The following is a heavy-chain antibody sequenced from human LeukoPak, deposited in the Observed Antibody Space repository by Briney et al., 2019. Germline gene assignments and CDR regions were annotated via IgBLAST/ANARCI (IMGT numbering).Heavy chain of an antibody. V-gene: IGHV3-30*18. CDR2: ISRDGSNI. J-gene: IGHJ4*02. D-gene: IGHD6-19*01. CDR1: GFTFSSYG. CDR3: AKGAGIAVAGILDY. Sequence: SGGSLRLSCAASGFTFSSYGMHWVRQAPGKGLEWVAVISRDGSNIYYGDSVKGRFSISRDNSKNTLYLQMNSLRAEDTAVYYCAKGAGIAVAGILDYWGQGTLVTVSS.